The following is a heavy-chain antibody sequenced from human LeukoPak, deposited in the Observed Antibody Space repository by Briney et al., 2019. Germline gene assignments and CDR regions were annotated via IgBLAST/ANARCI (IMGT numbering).Heavy chain of an antibody. CDR3: ASTGNYYDTLGYFDY. CDR1: GYTFTGYY. Sequence: GASVKVSCKASGYTFTGYYMHWVRQAPGQGLEWMGWINPNSGGTSYAQKFQGRVTMTRDTSISTAYMELSRLRSDDTAVYYCASTGNYYDTLGYFDYWGQGTLVTVSS. V-gene: IGHV1-2*02. CDR2: INPNSGGT. J-gene: IGHJ4*02. D-gene: IGHD3-22*01.